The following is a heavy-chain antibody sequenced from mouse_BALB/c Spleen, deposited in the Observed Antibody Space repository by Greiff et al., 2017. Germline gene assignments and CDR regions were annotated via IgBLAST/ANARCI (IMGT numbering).Heavy chain of an antibody. Sequence: EVKLVESGGGLVQPGGSRKLSCAASGFTFSSFGMHWVRQAPEKGLEWVAYISSGSSTIYYADTVKGRFTISRDNPKNTLFLQMTSLRSEDTAMYYCARSKGYCYVFDYWGQGTTLTVSS. CDR2: ISSGSSTI. J-gene: IGHJ2*01. CDR3: ARSKGYCYVFDY. V-gene: IGHV5-17*02. CDR1: GFTFSSFG. D-gene: IGHD1-2*01.